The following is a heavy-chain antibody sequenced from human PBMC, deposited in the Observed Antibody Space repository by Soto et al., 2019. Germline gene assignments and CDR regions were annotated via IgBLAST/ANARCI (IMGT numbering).Heavy chain of an antibody. CDR2: IYHSGTT. Sequence: PSETLSLTCAVSGYSISSGFYWGWIRQPPGKGLEWIGNIYHSGTTYYNPSLKSRVTISVDTSKNQFSLKLNSVTAADTAVYYCARGSYCSSTSCYFSHYYYGMDVWGQGTTVTVSS. CDR1: GYSISSGFY. D-gene: IGHD2-2*01. V-gene: IGHV4-38-2*01. CDR3: ARGSYCSSTSCYFSHYYYGMDV. J-gene: IGHJ6*02.